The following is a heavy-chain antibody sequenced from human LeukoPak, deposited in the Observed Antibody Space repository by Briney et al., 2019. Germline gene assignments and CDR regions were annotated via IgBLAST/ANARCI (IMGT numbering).Heavy chain of an antibody. D-gene: IGHD6-13*01. CDR2: ISSSSSTI. CDR1: GFTFSSYE. J-gene: IGHJ4*02. Sequence: PGGSLRLSCAASGFTFSSYEMNWVRQAPGKGLEWVSYISSSSSTIYYADSVKGRFTISRDNAKNSLYLQMNSLRAEDTAVYYRARVPTGYSSSWYPAYFDYWGQGTLVTVSS. V-gene: IGHV3-48*03. CDR3: ARVPTGYSSSWYPAYFDY.